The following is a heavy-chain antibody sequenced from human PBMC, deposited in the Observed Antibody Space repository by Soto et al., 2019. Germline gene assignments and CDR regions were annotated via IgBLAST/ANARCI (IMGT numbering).Heavy chain of an antibody. J-gene: IGHJ4*02. D-gene: IGHD3-10*01. CDR2: IYYSGST. V-gene: IGHV4-31*03. Sequence: PSETLSLTCTVSGGSISSGGYYWSWTRQHPGKGLEWIGYIYYSGSTYYNPSLKSRVTISVDTSKNQFSLKLSSVTAADTAVYYCARAPSYGSGSYYGAYSYYFDYWGQGTLVTVSS. CDR3: ARAPSYGSGSYYGAYSYYFDY. CDR1: GGSISSGGYY.